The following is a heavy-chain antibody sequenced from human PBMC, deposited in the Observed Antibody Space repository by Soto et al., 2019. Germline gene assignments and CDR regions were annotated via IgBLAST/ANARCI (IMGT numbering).Heavy chain of an antibody. V-gene: IGHV2-5*01. CDR1: GLSLTSGVEG. Sequence: SVPNRESTTLALAQTCTLSGLSLTSGVEGVGWIRQPPGEALEWLALIYWNDEQYYNPSLRNRLTITRDTSKNQVVLTMTNMDPVDTATYYCAHRLPGPSGYDVWGQGTTVTVSS. D-gene: IGHD6-13*01. J-gene: IGHJ6*02. CDR3: AHRLPGPSGYDV. CDR2: IYWNDEQ.